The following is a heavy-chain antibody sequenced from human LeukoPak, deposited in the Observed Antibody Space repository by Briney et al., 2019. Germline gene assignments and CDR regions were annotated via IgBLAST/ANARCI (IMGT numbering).Heavy chain of an antibody. Sequence: GGSLRLSCAASGFTFNSYGMPWVRQAPGKGLEWVAVIWYDGSNKYYADSVKGRFAISRDNSKNTLYLQMNSLRAEDTAVYFCANSHDYGDYGAFDYWGQGTLVTVSS. D-gene: IGHD4-17*01. V-gene: IGHV3-33*06. CDR3: ANSHDYGDYGAFDY. CDR2: IWYDGSNK. J-gene: IGHJ4*02. CDR1: GFTFNSYG.